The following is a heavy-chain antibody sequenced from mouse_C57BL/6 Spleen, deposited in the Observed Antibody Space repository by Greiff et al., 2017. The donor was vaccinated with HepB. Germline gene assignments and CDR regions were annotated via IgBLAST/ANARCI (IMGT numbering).Heavy chain of an antibody. J-gene: IGHJ1*03. CDR3: ARSGYDGYYEWYFDV. D-gene: IGHD2-3*01. CDR2: ISSGSSTI. Sequence: EVKLMESGGGLVKPGGSLKLSCAASGFTFSDYGMHWVRQAPEKGLEWVAYISSGSSTIYYADTVKGRFTISRDNAKNTLFLQMTSLRSEDTAMYYCARSGYDGYYEWYFDVWGTGTTVTVSS. CDR1: GFTFSDYG. V-gene: IGHV5-17*01.